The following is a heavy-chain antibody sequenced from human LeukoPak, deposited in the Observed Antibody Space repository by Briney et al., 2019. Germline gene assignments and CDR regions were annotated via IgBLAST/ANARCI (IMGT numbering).Heavy chain of an antibody. CDR3: ARVGFSIAARPIYYYGMDV. Sequence: GESLKISCAASGFTFSSYAMHWVRQAPGKGLGWVAVISYDGSNKYYADSVKGRFTISRDNSKNTLYLQMNSLRAEDTAVYYCARVGFSIAARPIYYYGMDVWGQGATVTVSS. D-gene: IGHD6-6*01. J-gene: IGHJ6*02. V-gene: IGHV3-30-3*01. CDR2: ISYDGSNK. CDR1: GFTFSSYA.